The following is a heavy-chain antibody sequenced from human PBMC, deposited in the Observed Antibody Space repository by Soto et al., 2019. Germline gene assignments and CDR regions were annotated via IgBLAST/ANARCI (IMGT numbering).Heavy chain of an antibody. CDR2: IDSDGRST. CDR1: GFTLRSYW. Sequence: EVRLVESGGGLVQPGGPLTLSCAVSGFTLRSYWMHWVRQAPGKGREWVARIDSDGRSTNYADSVKGRFTISRDNAKNIVFLHMNSLRAEDRAVYYCARGVVVYQQLVRGRDRFDPWGQGTLVTVSS. D-gene: IGHD6-13*01. CDR3: ARGVVVYQQLVRGRDRFDP. V-gene: IGHV3-74*01. J-gene: IGHJ5*02.